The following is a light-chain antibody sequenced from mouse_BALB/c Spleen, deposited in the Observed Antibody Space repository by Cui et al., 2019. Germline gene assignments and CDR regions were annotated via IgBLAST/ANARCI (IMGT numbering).Light chain of an antibody. V-gene: IGKV4-80*01. CDR3: HQWSSYPWT. Sequence: QIAITQSPAIMSASLGEEITLTCSASSSVSDMHWYQQKSGTSPKLLSYSTSNLASGVPSRFSGSGSGTFYSLTISSVEAEDAADYYCHQWSSYPWTFGGGTKLEIK. J-gene: IGKJ1*01. CDR2: STS. CDR1: SSVSD.